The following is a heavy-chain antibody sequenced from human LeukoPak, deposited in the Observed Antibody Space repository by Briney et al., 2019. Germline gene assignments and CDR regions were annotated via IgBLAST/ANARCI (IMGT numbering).Heavy chain of an antibody. D-gene: IGHD2-15*01. CDR3: ARGLCSGGSCYLYYYYYYMDV. J-gene: IGHJ6*03. CDR2: IKQDGTEK. V-gene: IGHV3-7*01. Sequence: GGSLRLSCAASGFTFTTYWMGWVRQAPGKGLEWVANIKQDGTEKYYVDSVKGRFTISRDNAKNSLYLQMNSLRAEDTAVYYCARGLCSGGSCYLYYYYYYMDVWGKGTTVTVSS. CDR1: GFTFTTYW.